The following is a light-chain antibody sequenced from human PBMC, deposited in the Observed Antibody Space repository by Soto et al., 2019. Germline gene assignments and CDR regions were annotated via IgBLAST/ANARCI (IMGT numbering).Light chain of an antibody. Sequence: DIQMTQSPSSLSASVGDRVTITCRASQRISRYLNWYQQKPGKAPKLLIYAASSLQSGVPSRFSGSGSGTDFTLTISSLQPEDFATYYCQQSYSTPRRTFGQGTKLEIK. CDR1: QRISRY. V-gene: IGKV1-39*01. CDR3: QQSYSTPRRT. CDR2: AAS. J-gene: IGKJ2*01.